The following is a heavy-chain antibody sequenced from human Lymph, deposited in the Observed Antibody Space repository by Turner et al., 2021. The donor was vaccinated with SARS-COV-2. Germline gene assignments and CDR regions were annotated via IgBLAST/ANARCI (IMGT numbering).Heavy chain of an antibody. Sequence: EVQLVETGGGLLKLGGSLRLSCAASGFTVSSKYMSRVRQAPGKGLEWVSVIYNGGTTYYADSVKGRFTISRDNSKNTLYLQMNSLRAEDTAVYYCARDLGPLAFDIWGQGTMVTVSS. J-gene: IGHJ3*02. V-gene: IGHV3-53*02. CDR1: GFTVSSKY. CDR2: IYNGGTT. CDR3: ARDLGPLAFDI.